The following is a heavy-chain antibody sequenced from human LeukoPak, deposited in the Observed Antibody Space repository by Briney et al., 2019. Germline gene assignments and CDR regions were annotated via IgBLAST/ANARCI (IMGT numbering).Heavy chain of an antibody. J-gene: IGHJ5*02. CDR2: MNAKNGDF. V-gene: IGHV1-2*02. D-gene: IGHD1-1*01. CDR3: ARATPPYGTGTHNWFDP. Sequence: ASVKVSCKASGYTFNDYFIHWVRQAPGQGLEWMASMNAKNGDFNSAQKFQGRLTLTRDTSITTAYLELTRPKSDDTAVYYCARATPPYGTGTHNWFDPWGQGTLVTVSS. CDR1: GYTFNDYF.